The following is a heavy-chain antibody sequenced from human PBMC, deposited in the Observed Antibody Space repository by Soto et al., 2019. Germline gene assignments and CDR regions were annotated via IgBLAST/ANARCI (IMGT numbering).Heavy chain of an antibody. CDR1: GGTFSSYA. CDR2: IIPIFGTA. D-gene: IGHD5-12*01. V-gene: IGHV1-69*13. CDR3: ARTHGGYSGYGPFDY. Sequence: SVKVSCKASGGTFSSYAISWVRQAPGQGLEWMGGIIPIFGTANYAQKFQGRVTITADESTSTAYMELSSLRSEDTAVYYCARTHGGYSGYGPFDYWGQGTLVTVSS. J-gene: IGHJ4*02.